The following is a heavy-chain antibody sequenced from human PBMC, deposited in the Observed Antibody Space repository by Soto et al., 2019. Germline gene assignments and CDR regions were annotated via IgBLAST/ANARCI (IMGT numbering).Heavy chain of an antibody. CDR1: GGSVSSGSYY. J-gene: IGHJ4*02. CDR2: IYYSGST. D-gene: IGHD6-19*01. CDR3: ARIIIAVAGTFDY. V-gene: IGHV4-61*01. Sequence: PSETLSLTCTVSGGSVSSGSYYWSWIRQPPGKGLEWIGYIYYSGSTNYNPSLKSRVTISVDTSKSQFSLKLSSVTAADTAVYYCARIIIAVAGTFDYWGQGTLVTVSS.